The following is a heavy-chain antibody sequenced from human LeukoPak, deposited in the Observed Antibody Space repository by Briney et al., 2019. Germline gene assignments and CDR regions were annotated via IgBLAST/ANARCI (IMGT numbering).Heavy chain of an antibody. Sequence: SETLSLTCTVSGGSISSSSYYWGWIRQPPGKGLEWIGSIYYSGSTYYNPSLKSRVTISVDTSKNQFSLKLSSVTAADTAVYYCAKSPIYYYGSGSFLLFDYWGQEPWSPSPQ. CDR3: AKSPIYYYGSGSFLLFDY. V-gene: IGHV4-39*07. D-gene: IGHD3-10*01. CDR1: GGSISSSSYY. J-gene: IGHJ4*01. CDR2: IYYSGST.